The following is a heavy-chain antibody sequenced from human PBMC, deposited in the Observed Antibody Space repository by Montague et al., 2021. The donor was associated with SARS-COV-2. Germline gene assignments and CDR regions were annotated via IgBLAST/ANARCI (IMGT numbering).Heavy chain of an antibody. D-gene: IGHD3-10*01. CDR2: IYTSGST. V-gene: IGHV4-61*02. Sequence: TLSLTCTVSGGSISSGSYYWIWIRQPAGMGLVWIVRIYTSGSTNYNPSLKSRVTISVDTSKNQFSLKLTSVTAADTAVYYCARVEVGTMVRGVIPAYYYYGMDDWGQGTTVTVSS. CDR3: ARVEVGTMVRGVIPAYYYYGMDD. CDR1: GGSISSGSYY. J-gene: IGHJ6*02.